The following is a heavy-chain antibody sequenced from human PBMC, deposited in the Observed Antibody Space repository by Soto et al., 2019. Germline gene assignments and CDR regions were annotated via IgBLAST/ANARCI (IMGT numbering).Heavy chain of an antibody. CDR1: GGSISSYY. Sequence: QVQLQESGPGLVKPSETLSLTCTVSGGSISSYYWSWIRQPPGKGLEWIGYIYYSGGTNYHPSLKSRVTISVDTSKHQFSLKLSSVTAADTAVYYCARAYGDYGGDYYYYYGMDVWGQGTTVTVSS. CDR3: ARAYGDYGGDYYYYYGMDV. CDR2: IYYSGGT. V-gene: IGHV4-59*01. J-gene: IGHJ6*02. D-gene: IGHD4-17*01.